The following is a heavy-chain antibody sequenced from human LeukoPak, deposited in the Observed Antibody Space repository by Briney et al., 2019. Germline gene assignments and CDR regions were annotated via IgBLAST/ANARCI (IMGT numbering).Heavy chain of an antibody. D-gene: IGHD2-15*01. CDR1: GFTFSSYS. J-gene: IGHJ5*02. V-gene: IGHV3-21*01. CDR3: ARDALGYCSGGSCHGWFDP. CDR2: ISSSSSYI. Sequence: GGSLRLSCAASGFTFSSYSMNWVRQAPGKGLEWVSSISSSSSYIYYADSVKGRFTISRDNAKNSLYLQMNSLRAEDTAAYYCARDALGYCSGGSCHGWFDPWGQGTLVTVSS.